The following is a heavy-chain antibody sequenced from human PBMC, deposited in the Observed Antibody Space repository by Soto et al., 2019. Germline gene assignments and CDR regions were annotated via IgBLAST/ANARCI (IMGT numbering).Heavy chain of an antibody. J-gene: IGHJ4*02. V-gene: IGHV3-48*01. Sequence: PGGSLRLSCAASGFTFSSYSMNWVRQAPGKGLEWVSYISSSSGTIYYADSVKGRFTISRDNAKNSLYLQMNSLRTEDTAVYYCARGQRYYGSGSYPRDYWGQGTLVTVSS. CDR1: GFTFSSYS. CDR3: ARGQRYYGSGSYPRDY. CDR2: ISSSSGTI. D-gene: IGHD3-10*01.